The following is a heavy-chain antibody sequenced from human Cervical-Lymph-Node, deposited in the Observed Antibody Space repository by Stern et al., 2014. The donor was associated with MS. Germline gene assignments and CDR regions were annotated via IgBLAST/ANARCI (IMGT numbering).Heavy chain of an antibody. CDR1: GYNFNNFD. J-gene: IGHJ3*02. CDR2: MSPKNGNA. Sequence: VQLVQSGAEVKKPGASVTVSCKASGYNFNNFDINWVRQASGQGLEWMGWMSPKNGNAGNAQNFEGRLTMTRDTSINTAYMELSSLTSEDTAVYYCARGYDSSTSYFGDDAFEIWGQGTVVIVSS. CDR3: ARGYDSSTSYFGDDAFEI. D-gene: IGHD3-22*01. V-gene: IGHV1-8*01.